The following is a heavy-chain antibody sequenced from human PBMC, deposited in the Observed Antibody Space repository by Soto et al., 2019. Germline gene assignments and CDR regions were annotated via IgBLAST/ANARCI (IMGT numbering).Heavy chain of an antibody. D-gene: IGHD2-15*01. CDR1: GFTFSSYG. J-gene: IGHJ6*02. Sequence: GGSLRLSCAASGFTFSSYGMHWVRQAPGKGLEWVAVISYDGSNKYYADSVKGRFTISRDNSKNTLYLQMNSLRAEDTAVYYCAKDKPRIPSYCSGGSCYRALFYYYYGMDVWGQGTTVTVPS. V-gene: IGHV3-30*18. CDR3: AKDKPRIPSYCSGGSCYRALFYYYYGMDV. CDR2: ISYDGSNK.